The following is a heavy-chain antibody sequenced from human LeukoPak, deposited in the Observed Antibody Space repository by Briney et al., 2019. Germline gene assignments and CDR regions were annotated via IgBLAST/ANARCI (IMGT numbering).Heavy chain of an antibody. D-gene: IGHD2-2*01. J-gene: IGHJ5*02. Sequence: SETLSLTCTVSGGSISSSSYYWGWIRQPPGKGLEWIGSIYYSGSTSYNPSLKSRVTISVDTSKNQISLKVRSVTAADTAVYYCARTTEDCSSTSCYQYWFDPWGQGTLVTVSS. V-gene: IGHV4-39*07. CDR1: GGSISSSSYY. CDR2: IYYSGST. CDR3: ARTTEDCSSTSCYQYWFDP.